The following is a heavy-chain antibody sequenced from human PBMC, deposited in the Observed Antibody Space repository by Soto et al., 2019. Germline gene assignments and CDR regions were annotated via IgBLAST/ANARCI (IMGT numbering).Heavy chain of an antibody. CDR2: INHSGST. CDR1: GGSFSGYY. J-gene: IGHJ5*02. CDR3: ATKVLPYYGDYAWFDP. Sequence: PSETLSLTCAVYGGSFSGYYWSWIRQPPGKGLEWIGEINHSGSTNYNPSLKSRVTISVDTSKNQFSLKLSSVTAADTAVYYCATKVLPYYGDYAWFDPWGQGTLVTVSS. D-gene: IGHD4-17*01. V-gene: IGHV4-34*01.